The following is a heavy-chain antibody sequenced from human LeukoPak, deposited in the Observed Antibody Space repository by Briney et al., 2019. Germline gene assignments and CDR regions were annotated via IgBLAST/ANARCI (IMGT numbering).Heavy chain of an antibody. Sequence: PSETLSLTCTVSGGSISSYYWSWIRQPAGKGLEWLGRIHTSGSTNYNPSLKSRVTMSVDTSKNQFSLKLSSVTAADTAVYYCARDKFAVGRGWYYYMDVWGKGTTVTVSS. V-gene: IGHV4-4*07. CDR1: GGSISSYY. CDR3: ARDKFAVGRGWYYYMDV. D-gene: IGHD2-15*01. CDR2: IHTSGST. J-gene: IGHJ6*03.